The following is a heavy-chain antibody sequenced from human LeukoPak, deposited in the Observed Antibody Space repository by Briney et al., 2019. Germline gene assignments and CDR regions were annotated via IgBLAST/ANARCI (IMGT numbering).Heavy chain of an antibody. J-gene: IGHJ4*02. CDR1: GFTFSSYS. CDR3: ARLRRDGYNSEY. Sequence: NPGGSLRLSCAASGFTFSSYSMNWVRQAPGKGLEWVSSISSSSSYIYYADSVRGRFTISRDNAKDSLYLQMNSLRAEDTAVYYCARLRRDGYNSEYWGQGTLVTVSS. V-gene: IGHV3-21*01. D-gene: IGHD5-24*01. CDR2: ISSSSSYI.